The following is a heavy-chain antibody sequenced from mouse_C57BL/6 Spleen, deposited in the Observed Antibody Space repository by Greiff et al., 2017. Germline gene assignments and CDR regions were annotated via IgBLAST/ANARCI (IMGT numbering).Heavy chain of an antibody. CDR3: AREYYGYFDV. V-gene: IGHV1-26*01. J-gene: IGHJ1*03. D-gene: IGHD1-1*02. Sequence: VQLQQSGPELVKPGASVKISCKASGYTFTDYYMNWVKQSHGKSLEWIGDINPNNGGTSYNQKFKGKATLTVDKSSSTAYMELRSLTSEDSAVYYCAREYYGYFDVWGTGTTVTVSS. CDR2: INPNNGGT. CDR1: GYTFTDYY.